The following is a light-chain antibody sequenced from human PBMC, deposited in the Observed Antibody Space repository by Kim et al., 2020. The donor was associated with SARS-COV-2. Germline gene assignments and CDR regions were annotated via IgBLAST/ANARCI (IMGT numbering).Light chain of an antibody. CDR2: DTT. CDR1: TGAVSSGHF. CDR3: LLYYGGSRL. J-gene: IGLJ3*02. V-gene: IGLV7-46*01. Sequence: QAVVTQEPSLTVSPGGTVTLTCGSSTGAVSSGHFPYWFQQKPGQAPKTLIFDTTNKHTWTPARFSGSLLGGKAALTLSGAQPEDEAEYYCLLYYGGSRLFGGGTQLTVL.